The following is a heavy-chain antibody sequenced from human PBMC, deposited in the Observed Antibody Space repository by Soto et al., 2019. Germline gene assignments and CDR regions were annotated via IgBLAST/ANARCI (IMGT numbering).Heavy chain of an antibody. CDR3: ARGDRIAARSLLWFDP. V-gene: IGHV1-3*01. CDR2: INAGNGNT. Sequence: QVQLVQSGAEVKKPGASVKVSCKASGYTFTSYAMHWVRQAPGQRLEWMGWINAGNGNTKYSQKFQGRVTITRDTSASTAYMELSSLRSEDTAVYYCARGDRIAARSLLWFDPWGQGTLVTVSS. D-gene: IGHD6-6*01. J-gene: IGHJ5*02. CDR1: GYTFTSYA.